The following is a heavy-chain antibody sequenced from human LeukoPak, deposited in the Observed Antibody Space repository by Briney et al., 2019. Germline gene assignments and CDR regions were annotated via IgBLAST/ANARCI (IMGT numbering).Heavy chain of an antibody. J-gene: IGHJ4*02. D-gene: IGHD1-26*01. CDR1: GFTFSSYS. CDR2: ISSSSSTI. V-gene: IGHV3-48*01. Sequence: GGSLRLSCAASGFTFSSYSMNWVRQAPGKGLEWVSYISSSSSTIYYADSVKVRFTISRDNAKNSLYLQMNSLRAEDTAVYYCARESRGELEDYWGQGTLVTVYS. CDR3: ARESRGELEDY.